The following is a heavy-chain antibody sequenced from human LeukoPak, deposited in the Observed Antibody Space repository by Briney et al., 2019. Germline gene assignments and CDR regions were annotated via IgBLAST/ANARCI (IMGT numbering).Heavy chain of an antibody. D-gene: IGHD1-26*01. V-gene: IGHV4-39*01. CDR2: IYYSGST. J-gene: IGHJ4*02. Sequence: SETLSLTCAVSGGSISSNSYYWGWIRQPPGKGLEWIGSIYYSGSTYYNPSLKSRVTISVDTSKNQFSLKLSSVTAADTAVYYCARNSGSYGLDYWGQGTLVTVSS. CDR3: ARNSGSYGLDY. CDR1: GGSISSNSYY.